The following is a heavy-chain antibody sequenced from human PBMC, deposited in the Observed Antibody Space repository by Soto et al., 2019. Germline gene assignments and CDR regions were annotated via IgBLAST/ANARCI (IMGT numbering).Heavy chain of an antibody. D-gene: IGHD6-19*01. Sequence: EVQLVESGGGLVQPGGSLRLSCAASGFTFSNYWMHWVRQAPGKGLVWVSRINSDGTTINYADSVKGRFTISRDNAKNTLYLQMNSQRAEDTGVYYCSGLPYWGQGTLVTVSS. CDR1: GFTFSNYW. V-gene: IGHV3-74*01. J-gene: IGHJ4*02. CDR2: INSDGTTI. CDR3: SGLPY.